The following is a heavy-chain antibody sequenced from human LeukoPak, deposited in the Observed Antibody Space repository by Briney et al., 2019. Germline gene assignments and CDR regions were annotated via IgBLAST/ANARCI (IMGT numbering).Heavy chain of an antibody. J-gene: IGHJ3*02. D-gene: IGHD5-12*01. Sequence: GGSLRLSCAASGFTFSSYAMHWVRQAPGKGLEWVAVISYDGSNKYYADSVKGRFTISRDNSKTTLYLQMNSLRAEDTAVYYCAREGYDGFDIWSQGTMVTVPS. CDR3: AREGYDGFDI. CDR1: GFTFSSYA. CDR2: ISYDGSNK. V-gene: IGHV3-30-3*01.